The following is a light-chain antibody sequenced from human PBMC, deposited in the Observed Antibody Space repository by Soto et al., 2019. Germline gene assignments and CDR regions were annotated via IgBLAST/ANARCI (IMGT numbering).Light chain of an antibody. CDR1: QGISSY. J-gene: IGKJ2*01. CDR2: AAS. Sequence: DIQLTQSPSFLSASVGDRVTITCRASQGISSYLAWYQQKPGKAPKLLIYAASTLQSGVPSRFSGSGAGTEFTLTLSRLQPEDFATYYCQQLNSYPRTFGQGTKLEIK. V-gene: IGKV1-9*01. CDR3: QQLNSYPRT.